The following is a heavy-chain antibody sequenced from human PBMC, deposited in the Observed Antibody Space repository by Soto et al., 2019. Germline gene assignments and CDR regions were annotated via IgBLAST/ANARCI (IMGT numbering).Heavy chain of an antibody. CDR3: ARGENWSKYCSGRFDELWD. CDR2: MSPNSGNT. CDR1: GYSFSNYD. D-gene: IGHD3-10*01. V-gene: IGHV1-8*01. Sequence: QVQLVQSGAEVKKPGASVKVSCKASGYSFSNYDINWVRQATGQGLEWMGWMSPNSGNTGSAQKFQGRITMTRDTSISTDYMELRSLRSEDTEMYYRARGENWSKYCSGRFDELWDWGQGTLVTV. J-gene: IGHJ4*02.